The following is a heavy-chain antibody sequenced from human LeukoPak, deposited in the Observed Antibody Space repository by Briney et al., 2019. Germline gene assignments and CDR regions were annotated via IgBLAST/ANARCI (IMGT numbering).Heavy chain of an antibody. V-gene: IGHV3-48*03. CDR3: AELGITMIGGV. Sequence: GGSLRLSCAASGFTFSSYEMNWVRQAPGKGLEWVSYISSSGRTFYYADSVKGRFTISRDNAKNSLYLQMNSLRAEDTAVYYCAELGITMIGGVWGKGTTVTISS. D-gene: IGHD3-10*02. CDR1: GFTFSSYE. J-gene: IGHJ6*04. CDR2: ISSSGRTF.